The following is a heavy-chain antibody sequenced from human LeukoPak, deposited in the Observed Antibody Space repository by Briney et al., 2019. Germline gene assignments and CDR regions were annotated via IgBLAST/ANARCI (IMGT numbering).Heavy chain of an antibody. Sequence: GGSLRLSCAASGFTFSNYWIHWVRQAPGKGLEWVSRIKTDGSSTTYADSVKGRFTISSDNAKNTLSLQMTSLRAEDTAVYYCVRSHYYDGSGYYYDYWGQGTLVAVSS. D-gene: IGHD3-22*01. CDR2: IKTDGSST. CDR3: VRSHYYDGSGYYYDY. J-gene: IGHJ4*02. V-gene: IGHV3-74*01. CDR1: GFTFSNYW.